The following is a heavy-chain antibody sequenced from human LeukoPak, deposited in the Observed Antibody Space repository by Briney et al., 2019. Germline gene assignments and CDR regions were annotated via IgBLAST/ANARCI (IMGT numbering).Heavy chain of an antibody. CDR2: INVGNGDT. D-gene: IGHD1-1*01. J-gene: IGHJ4*02. Sequence: GASVKVSCKASGYTFSNYVIHWVRRAPGQRPEWMGWINVGNGDTKYSLKFQGRVTIARDTSASTAYMELSSLRSEDTAVYYCARDRGGTGDFDYWGQGALVTVSS. V-gene: IGHV1-3*01. CDR1: GYTFSNYV. CDR3: ARDRGGTGDFDY.